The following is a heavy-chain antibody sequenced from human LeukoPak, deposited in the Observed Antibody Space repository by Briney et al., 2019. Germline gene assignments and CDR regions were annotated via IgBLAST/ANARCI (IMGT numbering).Heavy chain of an antibody. CDR3: AKEKGYSYGYWYFDY. Sequence: TGRSLRLSCAASGFTFGSYGMHWVRQAPGKGLEWVAVISYDGSNKYYADSVKGRFTISRDNSKNTLYLQMNSLRAEDTAVYYCAKEKGYSYGYWYFDYWGQGTLVTVSS. J-gene: IGHJ4*02. CDR2: ISYDGSNK. CDR1: GFTFGSYG. V-gene: IGHV3-30*18. D-gene: IGHD5-18*01.